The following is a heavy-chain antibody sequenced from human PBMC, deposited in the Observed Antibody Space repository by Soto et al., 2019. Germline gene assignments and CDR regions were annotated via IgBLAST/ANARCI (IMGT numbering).Heavy chain of an antibody. CDR3: ARREHVYDFWSGYYRASAGGWFDP. Sequence: SETLSLTCTVSGGSISSYYWSWIRQPPGKGLEWIGYIYYSGSTNYNPSLKSRVTISVDTSKNQFSLKLSPVTAADTAVYYCARREHVYDFWSGYYRASAGGWFDPWGQGTLVTVSS. CDR2: IYYSGST. J-gene: IGHJ5*02. CDR1: GGSISSYY. D-gene: IGHD3-3*01. V-gene: IGHV4-59*08.